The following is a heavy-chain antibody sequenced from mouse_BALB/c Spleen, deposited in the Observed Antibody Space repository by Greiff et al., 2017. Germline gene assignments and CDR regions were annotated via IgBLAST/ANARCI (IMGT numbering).Heavy chain of an antibody. Sequence: DVKLQESGPGLVKPSQSLSLTCTVTGYSITSDYAWNWIRQFPGNKLEWMGYISYSGSTSYNPSLKSRISITRDTSKNQFFLQLNSVTTEDTATYYCARNHYYGSSFFDYWGQGTTLTVSS. J-gene: IGHJ2*01. D-gene: IGHD1-1*01. CDR2: ISYSGST. V-gene: IGHV3-2*02. CDR3: ARNHYYGSSFFDY. CDR1: GYSITSDYA.